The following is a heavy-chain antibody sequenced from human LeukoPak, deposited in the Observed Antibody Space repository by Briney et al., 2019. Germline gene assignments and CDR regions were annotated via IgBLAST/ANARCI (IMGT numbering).Heavy chain of an antibody. D-gene: IGHD2-15*01. V-gene: IGHV3-7*01. J-gene: IGHJ6*02. CDR1: EFTLSNYW. CDR3: ARDRYCSGGSCYALNGMDV. CDR2: IKQDGSEK. Sequence: GGSLRLSCGASEFTLSNYWMAWVRQAPGKGLEWVANIKQDGSEKYYVDSVKGRFTISRDNAKNSLYLQMNSLRAEDTAVYYCARDRYCSGGSCYALNGMDVWGQGTTVTVSS.